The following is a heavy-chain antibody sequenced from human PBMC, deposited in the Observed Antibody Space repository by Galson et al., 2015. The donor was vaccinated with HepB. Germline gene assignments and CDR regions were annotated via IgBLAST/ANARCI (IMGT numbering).Heavy chain of an antibody. J-gene: IGHJ4*02. CDR1: GFTFSSYG. CDR3: AKDRPRHLLLPIAAVHGRGSFDY. D-gene: IGHD6-13*01. CDR2: IRYDGSNK. Sequence: SLRLSCAASGFTFSSYGMHWVRQAPGKGLEWVAFIRYDGSNKYYADSVKGRFTISRDNSKNTLYLQMNSLRAEDTAVYYCAKDRPRHLLLPIAAVHGRGSFDYWGQGTLVTVSS. V-gene: IGHV3-30*02.